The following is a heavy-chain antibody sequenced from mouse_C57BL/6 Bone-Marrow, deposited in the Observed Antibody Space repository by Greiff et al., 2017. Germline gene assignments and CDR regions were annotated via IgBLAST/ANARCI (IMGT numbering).Heavy chain of an antibody. CDR1: GYTFTSYW. CDR2: IDPSDSYT. Sequence: QVQLQQPGAELVRPGTSVKLSCKASGYTFTSYWMHWVKQRPGQGLEWIGVIDPSDSYTNYNQKFKGKATLTVDTSSSTAYMQLSSLTSEDSAVYYCAKFITTVVARNFDDWGQGTTLTVSS. D-gene: IGHD1-1*01. CDR3: AKFITTVVARNFDD. V-gene: IGHV1-59*01. J-gene: IGHJ2*01.